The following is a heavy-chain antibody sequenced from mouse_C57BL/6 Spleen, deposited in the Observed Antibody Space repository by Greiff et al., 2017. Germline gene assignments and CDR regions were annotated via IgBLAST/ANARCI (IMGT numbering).Heavy chain of an antibody. CDR1: GYTFTSYW. CDR3: ARDGYYEGSYYAMDY. J-gene: IGHJ4*01. Sequence: VQLQQPGTELVKPGASVKLSCTASGYTFTSYWMHWVKQRPGQGLEWIGNINPSNGGTNYNEKFKSKATLTVDKSSSTAYMPRSSLTSEDAAVYYGARDGYYEGSYYAMDYWGQGTSVTVSS. V-gene: IGHV1-53*01. CDR2: INPSNGGT. D-gene: IGHD2-3*01.